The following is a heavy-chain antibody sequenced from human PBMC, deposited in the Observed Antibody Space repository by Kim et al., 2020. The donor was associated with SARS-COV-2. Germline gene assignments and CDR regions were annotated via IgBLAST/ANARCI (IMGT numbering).Heavy chain of an antibody. CDR3: AKVVVMDGDNSYYYYGM. CDR2: ISGGGVNK. V-gene: IGHV3-23*01. D-gene: IGHD3-3*01. Sequence: GGSLRLSCAASGFTFSNYAMSWVRQAPGKGLEWVSVISGGGVNKFYADSVRGRFTISRDNSKNTLYLQMNSLRDEDTALYCWAKVVVMDGDNSYYYYGM. CDR1: GFTFSNYA. J-gene: IGHJ6*01.